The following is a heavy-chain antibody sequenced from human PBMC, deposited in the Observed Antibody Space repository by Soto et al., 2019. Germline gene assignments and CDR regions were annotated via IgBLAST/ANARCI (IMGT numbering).Heavy chain of an antibody. CDR2: IYYSGST. CDR3: ARGYCSSTSCPHYFDY. V-gene: IGHV4-31*03. Sequence: SETLSLTCTVSGGSISSGGYYWSWIRQHPGKGLEWIGYIYYSGSTYYNPSLKSRVTISVDTSKNQFSLKLSSVTAADTAVYYCARGYCSSTSCPHYFDYWGQGTLVTVSS. CDR1: GGSISSGGYY. D-gene: IGHD2-2*01. J-gene: IGHJ4*02.